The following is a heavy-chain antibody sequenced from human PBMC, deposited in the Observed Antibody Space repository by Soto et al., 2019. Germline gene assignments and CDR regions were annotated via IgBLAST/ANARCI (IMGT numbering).Heavy chain of an antibody. Sequence: ASVKVSCKASGYTFTGYYMHWVRQAPGQGLEWMGWINPNSGGTNYAQKFQGWATMTRDTSISTAYMELSRLRSDDTAVYYCARSPSYTKYYYYGMDVWGQGTTVTVSS. CDR2: INPNSGGT. CDR1: GYTFTGYY. V-gene: IGHV1-2*04. CDR3: ARSPSYTKYYYYGMDV. D-gene: IGHD1-26*01. J-gene: IGHJ6*02.